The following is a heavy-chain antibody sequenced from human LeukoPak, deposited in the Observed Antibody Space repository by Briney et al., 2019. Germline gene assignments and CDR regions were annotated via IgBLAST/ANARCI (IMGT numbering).Heavy chain of an antibody. CDR1: GFTFSSYG. V-gene: IGHV3-30*02. Sequence: GGSLRLSCAASGFTFSSYGMHWVRQAPGKGLEWVAFIRYDGSNKYYADSVKGRFTISRDNSKNTLYLQMDSLRAEDTAVYYCAKCESGDGCAANYWGQGTLVTVSS. CDR2: IRYDGSNK. CDR3: AKCESGDGCAANY. D-gene: IGHD5-24*01. J-gene: IGHJ4*02.